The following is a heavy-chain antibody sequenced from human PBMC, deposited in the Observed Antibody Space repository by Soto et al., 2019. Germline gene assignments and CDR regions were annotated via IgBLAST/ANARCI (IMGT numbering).Heavy chain of an antibody. Sequence: GGSLRLSCAASGFTFSSYAMSWVRQAPGKGLEWVSAISGSGGSTYYADSVKGRFTISRDNSKNTLYLQMNSLRAEDTAVYHCAKDPSITGTTAWGQGTLVTVSS. J-gene: IGHJ5*02. CDR3: AKDPSITGTTA. D-gene: IGHD1-7*01. V-gene: IGHV3-23*01. CDR2: ISGSGGST. CDR1: GFTFSSYA.